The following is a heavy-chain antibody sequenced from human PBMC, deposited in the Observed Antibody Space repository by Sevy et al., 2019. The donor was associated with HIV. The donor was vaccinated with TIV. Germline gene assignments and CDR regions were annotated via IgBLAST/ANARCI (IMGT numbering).Heavy chain of an antibody. V-gene: IGHV4-39*01. J-gene: IGHJ4*01. CDR1: GDSISSQSYY. CDR3: ARQVRFSGVIINHFDY. Sequence: SETLSLTCTVSGDSISSQSYYWAWIRQSPGKGLEWIASIYYTGSSYYNLSLRGRVTISVDTSKEQISLKRSSVTAADTAVYFCARQVRFSGVIINHFDYWGHGTLVTVSS. CDR2: IYYTGSS. D-gene: IGHD3-3*01.